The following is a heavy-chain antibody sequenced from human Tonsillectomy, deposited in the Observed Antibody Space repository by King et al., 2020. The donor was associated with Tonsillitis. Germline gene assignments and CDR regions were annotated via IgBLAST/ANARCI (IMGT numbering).Heavy chain of an antibody. V-gene: IGHV3-15*01. CDR1: GFTFSNAW. CDR2: IKSKTDGGTT. Sequence: VQLVESGGGLVKPGGSLRLSCAASGFTFSNAWMSWVRQAPGKGLEWVGRIKSKTDGGTTDYAAPVKGRFTISRDDSKNTLYLQMNSLKTADTAVYYCTTSYFGAYDYEDREHNPYYDYWGQGALVTVSS. D-gene: IGHD5-12*01. CDR3: TTSYFGAYDYEDREHNPYYDY. J-gene: IGHJ4*02.